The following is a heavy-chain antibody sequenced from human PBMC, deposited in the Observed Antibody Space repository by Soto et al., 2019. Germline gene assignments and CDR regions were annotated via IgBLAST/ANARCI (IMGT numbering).Heavy chain of an antibody. J-gene: IGHJ3*02. Sequence: GASVKVSCKASGFTFTSSAVQWVRQARGQRLEWIGWIVVGSGNTNYAQKFQERVTITRDMSTSTAYMELSSLRSEDTAVYYCAAVAHYYDSSGYLGTAFDIWGQGTMVTVSS. CDR3: AAVAHYYDSSGYLGTAFDI. CDR1: GFTFTSSA. D-gene: IGHD3-22*01. CDR2: IVVGSGNT. V-gene: IGHV1-58*01.